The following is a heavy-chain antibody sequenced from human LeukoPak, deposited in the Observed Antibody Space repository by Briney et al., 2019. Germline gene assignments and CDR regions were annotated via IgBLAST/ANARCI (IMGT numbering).Heavy chain of an antibody. CDR2: FSYSGST. D-gene: IGHD7-27*01. Sequence: SETLSLTCTVSGGSVSSYYWSWIRQPPGKGLEWIGYFSYSGSTNYNPSLKSRVTTSVDTSKNEFSLKLSTVTAADTAVYYCARAPRSWGFDYWGQGTLVTVSS. CDR3: ARAPRSWGFDY. CDR1: GGSVSSYY. V-gene: IGHV4-59*02. J-gene: IGHJ4*02.